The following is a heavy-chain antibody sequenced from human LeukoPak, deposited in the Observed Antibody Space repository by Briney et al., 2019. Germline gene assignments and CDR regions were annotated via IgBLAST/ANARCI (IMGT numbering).Heavy chain of an antibody. D-gene: IGHD1-1*01. CDR3: ATDSPETAAFDY. Sequence: DPGGSLRLSCTASGFSFSTYSMNWVRQAPGKGLEWVSYIVGSSSNIYYADSVKGRFTISRDNAKNSLYLQMDSQRAEDTAVYYCATDSPETAAFDYWGQGTLVTVSS. CDR2: IVGSSSNI. J-gene: IGHJ4*02. V-gene: IGHV3-48*04. CDR1: GFSFSTYS.